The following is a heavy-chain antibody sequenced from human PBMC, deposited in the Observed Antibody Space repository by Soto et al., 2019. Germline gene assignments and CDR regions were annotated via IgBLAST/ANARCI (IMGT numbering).Heavy chain of an antibody. CDR1: LVSISSGNW. D-gene: IGHD2-2*01. Sequence: QVQLQASGPGLVEPSGTLSLTCAVSLVSISSGNWWSWARQPAGRGLEYIGEFCLSGTTNYNPSLGSQLTISLDAPKNQFSLRLTSVTAADTAVYYCATKNVPTPGNYWGQGSLVSVSS. CDR3: ATKNVPTPGNY. V-gene: IGHV4-4*02. CDR2: FCLSGTT. J-gene: IGHJ4*02.